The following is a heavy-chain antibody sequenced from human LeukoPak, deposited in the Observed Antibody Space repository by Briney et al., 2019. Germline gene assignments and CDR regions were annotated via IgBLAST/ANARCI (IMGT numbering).Heavy chain of an antibody. V-gene: IGHV1-2*02. D-gene: IGHD2-2*01. J-gene: IGHJ4*02. CDR2: INPNTGAT. CDR1: GYTFSGYY. CDR3: ARGGSTIVVVPASNLPSDY. Sequence: ASVKVSCKASGYTFSGYYVHWVRQAPGQGLEWMGWINPNTGATNYAQKFQGRVTMTRDTSISAAFVELSMLTSDDTAVYYCARGGSTIVVVPASNLPSDYWGQGTLVTVSS.